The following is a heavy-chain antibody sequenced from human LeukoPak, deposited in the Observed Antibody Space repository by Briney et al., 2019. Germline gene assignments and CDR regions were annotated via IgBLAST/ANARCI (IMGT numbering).Heavy chain of an antibody. D-gene: IGHD4-11*01. Sequence: TGGSLRLSCVASGFTFSHYSMHWVRQAPGKGLEWVASIKQDGGETFYVDSVKGRFTISRDNAKNSLYLQMNSLRAEDTAVYYCTREDHSNYNYWGQGTLVTVSS. J-gene: IGHJ4*02. CDR3: TREDHSNYNY. CDR1: GFTFSHYS. V-gene: IGHV3-7*01. CDR2: IKQDGGET.